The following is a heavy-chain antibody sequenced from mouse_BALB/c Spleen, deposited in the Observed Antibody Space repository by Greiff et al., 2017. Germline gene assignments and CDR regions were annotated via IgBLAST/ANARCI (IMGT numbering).Heavy chain of an antibody. V-gene: IGHV5-12-1*01. CDR3: ARGNAPDYYGSRNYFAY. D-gene: IGHD1-1*01. CDR1: GFAFSSYD. CDR2: ISSGGGST. J-gene: IGHJ2*01. Sequence: EVQVVESGGGLVKPGGSLKLSCAASGFAFSSYDMSWVRQTPEKRLEWVAYISSGGGSTYYPDTVKGRFTISRVNAKNTLYLQMSSLKSEDTAMYYCARGNAPDYYGSRNYFAYWGQGTTLTVSS.